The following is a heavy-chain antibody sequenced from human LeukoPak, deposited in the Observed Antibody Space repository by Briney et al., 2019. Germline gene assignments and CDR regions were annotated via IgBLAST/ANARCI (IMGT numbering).Heavy chain of an antibody. D-gene: IGHD2-2*01. CDR1: DGSVSGYY. V-gene: IGHV4-34*01. J-gene: IGHJ4*02. CDR3: ARGRGIVLVPAASTRPFDY. CDR2: INHSGST. Sequence: PSPPLSLPSAVYDGSVSGYYWSWIRQPPGKGLEWIGEINHSGSTNYNPSLKSRVTISVDTSKNQFSLKLSSVTAADTAVYYCARGRGIVLVPAASTRPFDYWGQGTLVTVSS.